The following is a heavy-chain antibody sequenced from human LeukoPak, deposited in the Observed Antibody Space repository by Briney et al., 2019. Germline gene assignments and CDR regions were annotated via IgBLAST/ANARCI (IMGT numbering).Heavy chain of an antibody. CDR1: GPTFSSYA. CDR2: ISGSGGST. J-gene: IGHJ4*02. V-gene: IGHV3-23*01. Sequence: GGSLRLSWAASGPTFSSYAMSWVRQAPGKGLEWVSAISGSGGSTYYADSVKGRFTISRDNSKNTLYLQMNSLRAEDTAVYYCAKAGAGDRDYWGQGTLVTVSS. CDR3: AKAGAGDRDY. D-gene: IGHD7-27*01.